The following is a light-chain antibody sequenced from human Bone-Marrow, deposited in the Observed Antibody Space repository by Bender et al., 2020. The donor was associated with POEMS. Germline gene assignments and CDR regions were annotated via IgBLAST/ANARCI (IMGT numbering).Light chain of an antibody. CDR3: GSISASNPWV. CDR2: DFS. V-gene: IGLV2-14*03. Sequence: QSALTQPAYLSGSPGQSITVSCTGTTDDIGLYNFVSWYRHSPGTAPQLLIYDFSNRPSGISDRFSCSKSANMASLTISGLQTTGEGTYYCGSISASNPWVFDGGTKLTVL. CDR1: TDDIGLYNF. J-gene: IGLJ3*02.